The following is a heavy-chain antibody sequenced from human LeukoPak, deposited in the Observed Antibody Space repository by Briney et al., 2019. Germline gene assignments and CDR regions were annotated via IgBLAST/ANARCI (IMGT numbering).Heavy chain of an antibody. CDR1: GGSISTINW. J-gene: IGHJ4*02. D-gene: IGHD2/OR15-2a*01. CDR3: AREGGFYRPLDY. V-gene: IGHV4-4*02. CDR2: VHLNGRT. Sequence: SETLSLTCHVSGGSISTINWWTWVRQPPGGGLEWIGEVHLNGRTHYSPSLESRVTMSVDMSENHVSLQLTSVTAADTAVYYCAREGGFYRPLDYSGPGTLVIVSA.